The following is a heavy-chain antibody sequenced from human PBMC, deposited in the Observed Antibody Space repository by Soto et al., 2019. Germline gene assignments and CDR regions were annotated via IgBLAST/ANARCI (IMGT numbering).Heavy chain of an antibody. CDR1: GFSISSNY. V-gene: IGHV3-53*01. Sequence: GGSLRLSCAISGFSISSNYLSWVRQAPGKGLEWVSVHYSGGSTYYADSVQGRFTISRDKSNNTLYLQMRRVRAEDTAVYFCARHRHPRGTVGATSPLDPWGQGTQVTVSS. CDR2: HYSGGST. J-gene: IGHJ5*02. D-gene: IGHD1-26*01. CDR3: ARHRHPRGTVGATSPLDP.